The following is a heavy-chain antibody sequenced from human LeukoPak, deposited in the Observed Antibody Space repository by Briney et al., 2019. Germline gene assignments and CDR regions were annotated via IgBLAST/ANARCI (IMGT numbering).Heavy chain of an antibody. CDR2: ISWNSGSI. CDR1: GFTFDDYA. CDR3: AKFPYYDILTGYFDY. V-gene: IGHV3-9*01. D-gene: IGHD3-9*01. Sequence: PGRSLRLSCAASGFTFDDYAMHWVRHAPGKGLEWVSGISWNSGSIGYADSVKGRFTISRDNAKNSLYLQMNSLRAEDTALYYCAKFPYYDILTGYFDYWGQGTLVTVSS. J-gene: IGHJ4*02.